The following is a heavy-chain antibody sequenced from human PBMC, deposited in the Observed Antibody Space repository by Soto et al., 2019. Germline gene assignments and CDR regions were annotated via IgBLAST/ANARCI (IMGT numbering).Heavy chain of an antibody. CDR1: GGSISSSSYY. J-gene: IGHJ6*02. Sequence: QLQLQESGPGLVKPSETLSLTCTVSGGSISSSSYYWGWIRQPPGKGLEWIESIYYSGSTYYNPSLQSRVSISVDKSKNQFSLRLSSVSAADTAVYYCARHSTYYYVMCVWGHMNTVAV. CDR2: IYYSGST. D-gene: IGHD4-17*01. CDR3: ARHSTYYYVMCV. V-gene: IGHV4-39*01.